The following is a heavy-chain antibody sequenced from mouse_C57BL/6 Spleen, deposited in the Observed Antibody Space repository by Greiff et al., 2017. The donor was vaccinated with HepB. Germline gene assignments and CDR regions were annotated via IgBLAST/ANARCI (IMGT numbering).Heavy chain of an antibody. J-gene: IGHJ1*03. V-gene: IGHV3-6*01. CDR2: ISYDGSN. CDR1: GYSITSGYY. CDR3: ARDYLYYGSSYWYFDV. D-gene: IGHD1-1*01. Sequence: EVKLQESGPGLVKPSQSLSLTCSVTGYSITSGYYWNWIRQFPGNKLEWMGYISYDGSNNYNPSLKNRISITRDTSKNQFFLKLNSVTTEDTATYYCARDYLYYGSSYWYFDVWGTGTTVTVSS.